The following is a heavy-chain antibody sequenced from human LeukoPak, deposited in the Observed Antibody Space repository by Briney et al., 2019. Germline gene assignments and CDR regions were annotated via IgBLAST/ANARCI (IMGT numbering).Heavy chain of an antibody. CDR1: GFTFSSYW. Sequence: GGSLRLSCAASGFTFSSYWMHWVRQAPGKGLVWVPRINSDGSSTSYADSVKGRFTISRDNAKNSLYLQMNSLRAEDTAVYYCARPHSGSLFDYWGQGTLVTVSS. D-gene: IGHD1-26*01. CDR2: INSDGSST. V-gene: IGHV3-74*01. CDR3: ARPHSGSLFDY. J-gene: IGHJ4*02.